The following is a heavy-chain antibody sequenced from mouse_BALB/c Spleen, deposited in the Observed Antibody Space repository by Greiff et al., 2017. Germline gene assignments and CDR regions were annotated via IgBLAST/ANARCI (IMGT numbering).Heavy chain of an antibody. J-gene: IGHJ3*01. D-gene: IGHD1-2*01. CDR1: GYSITSDYA. V-gene: IGHV3-2*02. CDR3: ARGGITTATFAY. Sequence: ESGPGLVKPSQSLSLTCTVTGYSITSDYAWNWIRQFPGNKLEWMGYISYSGSTSYNPSLKSRISITRDTSKNQFFLQLNSVTTEDTATYYCARGGITTATFAYWGQGTLVTVSA. CDR2: ISYSGST.